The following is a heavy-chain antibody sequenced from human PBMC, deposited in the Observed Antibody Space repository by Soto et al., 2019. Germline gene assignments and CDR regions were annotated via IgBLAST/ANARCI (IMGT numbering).Heavy chain of an antibody. V-gene: IGHV4-61*01. Sequence: QVQLQESGPGLVKPSETLSLTCTVSGGSVSSGSYYWSWIRQPPGKGLEWIGYIYYSGSTNYNPSLHSRVTIAVDTSKNQFSLKLSSVTAADTAVYYCAGVGTDYGDYGYYFDYWGQGTLVTVSS. CDR3: AGVGTDYGDYGYYFDY. CDR2: IYYSGST. J-gene: IGHJ4*02. D-gene: IGHD4-17*01. CDR1: GGSVSSGSYY.